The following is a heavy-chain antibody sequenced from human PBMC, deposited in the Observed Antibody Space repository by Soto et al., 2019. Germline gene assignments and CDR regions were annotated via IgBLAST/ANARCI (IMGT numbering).Heavy chain of an antibody. J-gene: IGHJ4*02. CDR2: IYYSGST. V-gene: IGHV4-59*01. Sequence: SETLSLTCTVSGGSISSYYWSWIRQPPGKGLEWIGYIYYSGSTNYNPSLKSRVTISVDTSKNQFSLKLSSVTAADTAVYYCARDYGSGSSREGAPDYWGQGTLVTVSS. CDR1: GGSISSYY. CDR3: ARDYGSGSSREGAPDY. D-gene: IGHD3-10*01.